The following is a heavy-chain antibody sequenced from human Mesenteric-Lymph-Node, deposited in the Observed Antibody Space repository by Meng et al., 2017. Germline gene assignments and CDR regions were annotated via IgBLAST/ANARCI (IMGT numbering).Heavy chain of an antibody. CDR2: ISDTGGHV. V-gene: IGHV3-21*06. Sequence: GESLKISCAASGFTFSSHSMTWVRQAPGKGLEWVSAISDTGGHVHYADAVRGRFTNSRDNVKNSLYLQMNSLRAEDTAVYYCAREGRGSKTAFDIWGQGTMVTVSS. J-gene: IGHJ3*02. CDR1: GFTFSSHS. D-gene: IGHD2/OR15-2a*01. CDR3: AREGRGSKTAFDI.